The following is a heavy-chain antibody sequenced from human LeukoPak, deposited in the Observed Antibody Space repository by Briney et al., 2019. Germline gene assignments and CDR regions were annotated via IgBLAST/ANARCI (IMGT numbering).Heavy chain of an antibody. CDR2: INHSGST. D-gene: IGHD6-13*01. J-gene: IGHJ4*02. Sequence: PSETLSLTCAVYGGSFSGYYWSWIRQPPGKGLEWIGEINHSGSTNYNPSLKSPVTISVDTSKNQFSLKLSSVTAADTAVYYCARGRGGIAAAAPWYWGQGTLVTVSS. CDR1: GGSFSGYY. CDR3: ARGRGGIAAAAPWY. V-gene: IGHV4-34*01.